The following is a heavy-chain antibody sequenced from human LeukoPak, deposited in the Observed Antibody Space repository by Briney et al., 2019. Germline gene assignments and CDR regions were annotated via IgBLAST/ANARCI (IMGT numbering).Heavy chain of an antibody. J-gene: IGHJ4*02. D-gene: IGHD3-10*01. CDR1: GGSISSSSYY. V-gene: IGHV4-61*01. CDR2: IYYSGNT. CDR3: AREGIYGSGNYYNVGFDY. Sequence: PSETLSLTCTVSGGSISSSSYYWSWIRQPPGKGLEWIGYIYYSGNTNYNPSLKSRVTISVDTSKNQFSLKLSSVTAADTAVYYCAREGIYGSGNYYNVGFDYWGQGTLVTVSS.